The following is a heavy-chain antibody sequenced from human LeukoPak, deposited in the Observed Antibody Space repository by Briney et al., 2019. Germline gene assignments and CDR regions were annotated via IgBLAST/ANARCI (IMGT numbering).Heavy chain of an antibody. CDR2: IIPILGIA. Sequence: SVKVSCKASGGTFIIYAISWVRQAPGQGLEWMGGIIPILGIANYAQKFQGRVTITADKSTSTAYMELSSLRSEDTAVYYCALAAASLNWFDPWGQGTLVTVPS. D-gene: IGHD6-13*01. CDR1: GGTFIIYA. J-gene: IGHJ5*02. V-gene: IGHV1-69*04. CDR3: ALAAASLNWFDP.